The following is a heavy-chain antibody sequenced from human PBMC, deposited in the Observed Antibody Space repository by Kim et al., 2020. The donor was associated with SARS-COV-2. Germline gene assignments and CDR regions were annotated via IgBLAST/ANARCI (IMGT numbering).Heavy chain of an antibody. D-gene: IGHD2-2*01. V-gene: IGHV4-39*01. J-gene: IGHJ3*01. CDR3: ARRIVLIPASIPDAFDL. CDR1: GGSISSSSSY. CDR2: IYYGRSS. Sequence: SETLSLTCTVSGGSISSSSSYWGWIRQPPGEGLEWIGYIYYGRSSYYSPSLQSRVTISADTSKNQFSLRLTSVTAADTAMYYCARRIVLIPASIPDAFDLWGHGTLVTVSS.